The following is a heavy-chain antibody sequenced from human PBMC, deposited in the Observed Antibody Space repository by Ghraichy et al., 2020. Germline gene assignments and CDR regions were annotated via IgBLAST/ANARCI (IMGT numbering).Heavy chain of an antibody. V-gene: IGHV3-48*01. J-gene: IGHJ4*02. CDR3: ARDGGYFDY. CDR1: GFTFSSYS. D-gene: IGHD3-3*01. Sequence: GSLRLSCAASGFTFSSYSMNWVRQAPGKGLEWVSYISSSSSTIYYADSVKGRFTISRDNAKNSLYLQMNSLRAEDTAVYYCARDGGYFDYWGQGTLVTVSS. CDR2: ISSSSSTI.